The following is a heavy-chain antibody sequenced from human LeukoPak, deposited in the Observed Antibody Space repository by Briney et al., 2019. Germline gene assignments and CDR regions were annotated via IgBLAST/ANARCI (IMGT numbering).Heavy chain of an antibody. CDR3: ARHPIKQLAYMDV. D-gene: IGHD6-6*01. Sequence: PSDTLSRTCTVSGGSLSSYYWSWIRQPPGKGLEWIGYIYYSGSTNYNPSLKSRVTISVDTSKNQFSLKLSSVTAADTAVYSCARHPIKQLAYMDVWSKGTTVTVSS. V-gene: IGHV4-59*08. CDR1: GGSLSSYY. J-gene: IGHJ6*03. CDR2: IYYSGST.